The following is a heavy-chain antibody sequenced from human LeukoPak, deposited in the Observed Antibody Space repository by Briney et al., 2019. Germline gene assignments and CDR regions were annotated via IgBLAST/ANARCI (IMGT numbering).Heavy chain of an antibody. CDR1: GFTFSSYA. D-gene: IGHD6-19*01. CDR3: AREAGSGWYFDY. V-gene: IGHV3-30*04. CDR2: ISYDGSNK. J-gene: IGHJ4*02. Sequence: GGSLRLSCAASGFTFSSYAMHWVCQAPGKGLEWVAVISYDGSNKYYADSVKGRFTISRDNSKNTLYLQMNSLRAEDTAVYYCAREAGSGWYFDYWGQGTLVTVSS.